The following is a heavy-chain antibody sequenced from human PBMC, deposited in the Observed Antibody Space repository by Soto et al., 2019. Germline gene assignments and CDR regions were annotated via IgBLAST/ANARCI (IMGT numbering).Heavy chain of an antibody. V-gene: IGHV3-43*01. D-gene: IGHD3-3*01. Sequence: GGSLRLSCAASGFTFDDYTMHWVRQAPGKGLEWVSLISWDGGSTYYADSVKGRFTISRDNSKNSLYLQMNSLRTEDTALYYCAKDGLRGAYDFWSGYPGVWGQGTLVTASS. J-gene: IGHJ4*02. CDR1: GFTFDDYT. CDR2: ISWDGGST. CDR3: AKDGLRGAYDFWSGYPGV.